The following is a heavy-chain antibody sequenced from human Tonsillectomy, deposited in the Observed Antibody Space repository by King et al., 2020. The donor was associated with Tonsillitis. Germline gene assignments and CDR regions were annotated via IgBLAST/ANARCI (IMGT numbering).Heavy chain of an antibody. V-gene: IGHV4-39*01. D-gene: IGHD1-26*01. CDR2: MSYTGTI. Sequence: QLQESGPGVVKPSETLSLTCTVSGGSISSSDHYWAWIRQPPGKGLEWIGDMSYTGTIFYNPSLKSRITISGGTSENRFSLKLSSVTAADTAVYFCAGYVSGTFDYWGRGALVTVSS. CDR3: AGYVSGTFDY. J-gene: IGHJ4*02. CDR1: GGSISSSDHY.